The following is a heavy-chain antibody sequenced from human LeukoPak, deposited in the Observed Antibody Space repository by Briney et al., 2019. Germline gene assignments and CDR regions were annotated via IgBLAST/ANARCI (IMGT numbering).Heavy chain of an antibody. J-gene: IGHJ4*02. D-gene: IGHD6-6*01. CDR3: AKGGSSSSLDY. CDR1: GFTFGSYD. Sequence: PGGSLRLSCAASGFTFGSYDMSWVRQAPGKGLEWVSPISGRGGSTYYADSVKGRFTISRDNSKNTPYLQMNSLRAEDTAVYYCAKGGSSSSLDYWGQGTLVTVTS. V-gene: IGHV3-23*01. CDR2: ISGRGGST.